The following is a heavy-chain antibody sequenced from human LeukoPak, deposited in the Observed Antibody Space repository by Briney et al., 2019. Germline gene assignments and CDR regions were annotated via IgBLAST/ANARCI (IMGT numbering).Heavy chain of an antibody. CDR2: IYYSGST. J-gene: IGHJ4*02. Sequence: SETLSLTCTVSGGSISSSSYYWGWIRQPPGKGLEWIGYIYYSGSTNYNPSLKSRVTISADTSKNQFSLKLSSVTAADTAVYYCARGSLTGRVVYLDYWGQGTLVTVSS. CDR3: ARGSLTGRVVYLDY. D-gene: IGHD3-9*01. V-gene: IGHV4-61*05. CDR1: GGSISSSSYY.